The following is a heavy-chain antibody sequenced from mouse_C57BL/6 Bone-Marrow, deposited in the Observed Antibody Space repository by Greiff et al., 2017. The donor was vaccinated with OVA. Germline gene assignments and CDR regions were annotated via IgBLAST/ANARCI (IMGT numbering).Heavy chain of an antibody. J-gene: IGHJ3*01. CDR1: GYAFSSSW. CDR3: ARRGAG. Sequence: VQGVESGPELVKPGASVKISCKASGYAFSSSWMNWVKQRPGKGLEWIGRIYPGDGDTNYNGKFKGKATLTADKSSSTAYMQLSSLTSEDSAVYFCARRGAGWGQGTLVTVSA. D-gene: IGHD3-3*01. CDR2: IYPGDGDT. V-gene: IGHV1-82*01.